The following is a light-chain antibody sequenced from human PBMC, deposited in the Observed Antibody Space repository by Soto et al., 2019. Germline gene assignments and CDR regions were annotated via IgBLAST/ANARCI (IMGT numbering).Light chain of an antibody. CDR2: TAS. Sequence: DIQMTQSPSSLSASVGDRVTIICRASKSISTYLNWYQQKPGKAPNLLIYTASSLESGVPSRFSGIGSSTYVTLASGSLQPEDFAVYYCQPYNNWPPETLGKGTKVDIE. V-gene: IGKV1-39*02. J-gene: IGKJ1*01. CDR3: QPYNNWPPET. CDR1: KSISTY.